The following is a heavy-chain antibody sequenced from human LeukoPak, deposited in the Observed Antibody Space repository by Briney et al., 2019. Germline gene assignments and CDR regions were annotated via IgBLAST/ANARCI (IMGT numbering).Heavy chain of an antibody. CDR2: MNPNSGNT. CDR1: GYTFTSYD. CDR3: ARAHSSSWYPLTYYYYYYMDV. Sequence: ASVKVSCKASGYTFTSYDINWVRQATGQGLEWMGWMNPNSGNTGYAQKFQGRVTITRNTSINTAYMELSSLRSEDTAVYYCARAHSSSWYPLTYYYYYYMDVWGKGTTVTVSS. V-gene: IGHV1-8*03. J-gene: IGHJ6*03. D-gene: IGHD6-13*01.